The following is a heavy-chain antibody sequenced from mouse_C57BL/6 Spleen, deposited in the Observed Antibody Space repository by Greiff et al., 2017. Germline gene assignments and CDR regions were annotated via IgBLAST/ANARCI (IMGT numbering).Heavy chain of an antibody. CDR1: GFTFSDYG. J-gene: IGHJ2*01. V-gene: IGHV5-17*01. Sequence: EVKLMESGGGLVKPGGSLKLSCAASGFTFSDYGMHWVRQAPETGLEWVAYISSGSSTIYYADTVKGRFTISRDNAKNTLFLQMTSLRSEDTAMYYCARQDDYDSYYFDYWGQGNTLTVSS. D-gene: IGHD2-4*01. CDR3: ARQDDYDSYYFDY. CDR2: ISSGSSTI.